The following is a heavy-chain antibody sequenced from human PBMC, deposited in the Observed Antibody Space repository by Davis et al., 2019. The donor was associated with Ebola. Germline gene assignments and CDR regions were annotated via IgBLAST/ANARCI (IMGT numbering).Heavy chain of an antibody. V-gene: IGHV3-30*18. Sequence: GESLKISCVASGFTFTTSTMHWVRQAPGKGLEWAALISSDGSREYYADSVEGRFTISKDNSGNTLYLHMNALTAEDTALYYCAKLRSHDYTDSSDDFYLDLWGRGTLVTVSS. D-gene: IGHD3-16*01. CDR1: GFTFTTST. CDR3: AKLRSHDYTDSSDDFYLDL. CDR2: ISSDGSRE. J-gene: IGHJ2*01.